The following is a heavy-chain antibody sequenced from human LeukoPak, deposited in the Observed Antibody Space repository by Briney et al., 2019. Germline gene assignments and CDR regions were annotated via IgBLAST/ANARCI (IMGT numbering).Heavy chain of an antibody. D-gene: IGHD3-22*01. Sequence: SETLSLTCAASGYSISSGYYWGWIRQPPGKGLEWIGSIYHSGSTYYNPSLKSRVTISVDTSKNQFSLKLSSVTAADTAVYYCAAGPRYISGYYRSFDYWGQGTLVTVSS. CDR2: IYHSGST. V-gene: IGHV4-38-2*01. CDR1: GYSISSGYY. J-gene: IGHJ4*02. CDR3: AAGPRYISGYYRSFDY.